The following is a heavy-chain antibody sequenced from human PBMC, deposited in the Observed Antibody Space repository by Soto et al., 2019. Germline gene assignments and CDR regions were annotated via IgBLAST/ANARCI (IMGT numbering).Heavy chain of an antibody. Sequence: QVQLVESGGGVVQPGGSLKLSCVASGFTFSNYGMHWVRQAPGKGLEWVAMTWYDGSNKYYADSVKDRFTISRDNSKNTLYLQMNSMRDEDSAVYYCETELNDMQAFDIWGQGTMVTVSS. CDR3: ETELNDMQAFDI. D-gene: IGHD1-1*01. V-gene: IGHV3-33*01. CDR1: GFTFSNYG. J-gene: IGHJ3*02. CDR2: TWYDGSNK.